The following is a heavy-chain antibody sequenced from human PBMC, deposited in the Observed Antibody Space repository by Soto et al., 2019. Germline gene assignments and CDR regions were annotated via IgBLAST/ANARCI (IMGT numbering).Heavy chain of an antibody. V-gene: IGHV3-7*01. J-gene: IGHJ4*02. Sequence: EVQLVESGGGLVQPGESLRLSCAASGLTFNTYWMPWVRQPPGKGLEWVANINPDGSVKYSVDSLKGRFTISRDNAKNSLYLQMNSLRAEDTAVYYCASARDYFFDYWGQGTLVTVSS. CDR3: ASARDYFFDY. CDR2: INPDGSVK. D-gene: IGHD2-21*01. CDR1: GLTFNTYW.